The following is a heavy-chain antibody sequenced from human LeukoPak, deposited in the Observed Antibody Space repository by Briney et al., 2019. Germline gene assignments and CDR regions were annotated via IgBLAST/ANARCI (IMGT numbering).Heavy chain of an antibody. Sequence: PGGSLRLSCAASGFTVSSNYMSWVRQATGQGLEWVSVIYSGGSTYYADSVKGRFTISRDNSKNTLHLQMNSLRAEDTAVYYCARDQYSYAHAAHWGQGTLVTVSS. CDR2: IYSGGST. V-gene: IGHV3-66*01. CDR3: ARDQYSYAHAAH. D-gene: IGHD5-18*01. J-gene: IGHJ4*02. CDR1: GFTVSSNY.